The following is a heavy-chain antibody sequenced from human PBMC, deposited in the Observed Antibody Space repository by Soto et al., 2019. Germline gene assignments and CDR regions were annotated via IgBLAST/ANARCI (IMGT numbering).Heavy chain of an antibody. CDR3: ARDRVGDSSSAFDI. CDR1: GGSISSYY. V-gene: IGHV4-59*01. D-gene: IGHD3-22*01. Sequence: SETLSLTCTVSGGSISSYYWSWIRQPPGKGLEWIGYIYYSGSTNYNPSLKSRVTISVDTSKNQFSLKLSSVTAADTAVYYCARDRVGDSSSAFDIWGQGTMVTV. CDR2: IYYSGST. J-gene: IGHJ3*02.